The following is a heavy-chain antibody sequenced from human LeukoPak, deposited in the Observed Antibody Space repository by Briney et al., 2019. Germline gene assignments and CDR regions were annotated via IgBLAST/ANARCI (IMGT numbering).Heavy chain of an antibody. CDR3: AKQSCSGGSCYYGMDV. V-gene: IGHV3-23*01. CDR1: GFTFSSYA. J-gene: IGHJ6*02. CDR2: ISGSGGST. D-gene: IGHD2-15*01. Sequence: GGSLRLSCAAPGFTFSSYAMSWVRQAPGKGLEWVSAISGSGGSTYYADSVKGRFTISRDNSKNTLYLQMNSLRAEDTAVYYCAKQSCSGGSCYYGMDVWGQGTTVTVSS.